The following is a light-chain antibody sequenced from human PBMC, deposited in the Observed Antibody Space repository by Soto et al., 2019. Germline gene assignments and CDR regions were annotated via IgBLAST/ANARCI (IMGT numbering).Light chain of an antibody. CDR1: QSVSTS. Sequence: IVLTQSPVTLALSPGERAVLSCRASQSVSTSLAWYQHKPGQAPRLFIYDASKRAPGIPARFSDSGSGTDFTLTISSLEPEDFAVYYCQVRDVWPSFGQGTKV. CDR2: DAS. J-gene: IGKJ1*01. CDR3: QVRDVWPS. V-gene: IGKV3-11*01.